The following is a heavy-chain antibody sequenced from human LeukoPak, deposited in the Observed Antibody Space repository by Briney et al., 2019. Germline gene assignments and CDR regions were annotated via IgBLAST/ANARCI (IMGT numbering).Heavy chain of an antibody. CDR3: ARLDIVVVPAARHGWFDP. CDR2: INHSGST. V-gene: IGHV4-34*01. CDR1: GGSFGGYY. J-gene: IGHJ5*02. D-gene: IGHD2-2*03. Sequence: SETLSLTCAVYGGSFGGYYWSWIRQPPGKGLEWIGEINHSGSTNYNPSLKSRVTISVDTSKNQFSLKLSSVTAADTAVYYCARLDIVVVPAARHGWFDPWGQGTLVTVSS.